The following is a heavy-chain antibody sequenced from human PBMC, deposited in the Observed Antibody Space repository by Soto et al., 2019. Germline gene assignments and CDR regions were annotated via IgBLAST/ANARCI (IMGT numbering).Heavy chain of an antibody. CDR2: ISSTSTYI. V-gene: IGHV3-21*01. CDR3: ARDMVPAAYDS. Sequence: EVQLVESGGGLVNPGGSLRLSCAASGFSLSTYRMNWVRQAPGKGLEWVSSISSTSTYIYYVDSVKGRFTISRDNAKNSLYLQMNSLRAEDTALYYCARDMVPAAYDSWGQGTLVTVSS. D-gene: IGHD2-2*01. CDR1: GFSLSTYR. J-gene: IGHJ4*02.